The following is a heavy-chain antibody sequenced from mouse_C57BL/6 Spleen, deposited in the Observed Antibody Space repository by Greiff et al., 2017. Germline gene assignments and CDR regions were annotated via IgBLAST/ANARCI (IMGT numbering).Heavy chain of an antibody. CDR2: INPSNGGT. V-gene: IGHV1-53*01. Sequence: QVQLQQPGTELVKPGASVKLSCKASGYTFTSYWMHWVKQRPGPGLEWIGNINPSNGGTNYNEKFKSQATLTVDNSSSTTYMPLISLISDDSAVVYCGRGSLLFLLFDYWGQGTTLTVSS. CDR3: GRGSLLFLLFDY. CDR1: GYTFTSYW. J-gene: IGHJ2*01. D-gene: IGHD2-1*01.